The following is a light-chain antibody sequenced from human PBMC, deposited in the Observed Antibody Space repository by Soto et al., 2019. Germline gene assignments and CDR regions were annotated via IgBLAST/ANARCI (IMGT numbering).Light chain of an antibody. CDR1: QSISSY. V-gene: IGKV1-39*01. Sequence: DIQMTQSPSSLSASVGDRVTITCRASQSISSYLNWYQQKPGKAPKLLIYAASSLQSGVPSRFSGSGSGKDFTLNISSLQPEDFATYYCQQSYSTPPYTFGQGTKLEIK. CDR3: QQSYSTPPYT. J-gene: IGKJ2*01. CDR2: AAS.